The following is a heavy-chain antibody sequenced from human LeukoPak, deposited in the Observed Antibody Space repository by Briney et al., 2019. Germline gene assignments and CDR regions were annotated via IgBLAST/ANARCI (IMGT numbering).Heavy chain of an antibody. CDR3: ARQGLYDSSGYRYYYYMDV. Sequence: SETLSLTCSVFGGSISNTDRYWGWVRQPPEKGLEWIGSIYYSGFTYYNPSLKSRVTISVDTSKNQFSLKLSSVTAADTAVYYCARQGLYDSSGYRYYYYMDVWGKGTTVTISS. D-gene: IGHD3-22*01. CDR1: GGSISNTDRY. CDR2: IYYSGFT. J-gene: IGHJ6*03. V-gene: IGHV4-39*01.